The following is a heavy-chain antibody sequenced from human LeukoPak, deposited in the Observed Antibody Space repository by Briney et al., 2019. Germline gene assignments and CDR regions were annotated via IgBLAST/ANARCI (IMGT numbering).Heavy chain of an antibody. D-gene: IGHD2-15*01. CDR3: ARGRYCSADICSGGDAFDI. J-gene: IGHJ3*02. CDR2: IYTRGST. CDR1: GGSINDYY. Sequence: PSETLSLTCTVSGGSINDYYWSWIRQPAGKGLEWIGRIYTRGSTNYNPSLKSRVTMSVDTSKNQFSLKLSSVTAADTAVYYCARGRYCSADICSGGDAFDIWGQGTMVSVSS. V-gene: IGHV4-4*07.